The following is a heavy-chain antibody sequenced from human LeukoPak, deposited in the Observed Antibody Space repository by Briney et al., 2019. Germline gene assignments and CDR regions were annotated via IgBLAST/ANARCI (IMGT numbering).Heavy chain of an antibody. Sequence: ASVKVSCKASGYTFLSYGVNWVRQAPGQGLEWMGWISAYNGNRNYAQTLQDRVTMTTAPSTSTAYMELRTLRSDDTALYYCAREPSGGRVGAPGGPLDYWGQGTLVTVSS. D-gene: IGHD1-26*01. V-gene: IGHV1-18*01. CDR3: AREPSGGRVGAPGGPLDY. CDR1: GYTFLSYG. CDR2: ISAYNGNR. J-gene: IGHJ4*02.